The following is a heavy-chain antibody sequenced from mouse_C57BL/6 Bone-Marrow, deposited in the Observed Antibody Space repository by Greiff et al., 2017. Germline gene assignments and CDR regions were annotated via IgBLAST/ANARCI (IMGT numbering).Heavy chain of an antibody. V-gene: IGHV1-55*01. Sequence: VQLQQPGAELVKPGASVKMSCKASGYTFTSYWITWVKQRPGQGLEWIGDIYPGSGSTNYNEKFKSKATLTVDTSSSTAYMPLSSLTSDDSAVDYCAIDDGYYGYYAMDYWGQGTSVTVSS. D-gene: IGHD2-3*01. CDR2: IYPGSGST. CDR3: AIDDGYYGYYAMDY. CDR1: GYTFTSYW. J-gene: IGHJ4*01.